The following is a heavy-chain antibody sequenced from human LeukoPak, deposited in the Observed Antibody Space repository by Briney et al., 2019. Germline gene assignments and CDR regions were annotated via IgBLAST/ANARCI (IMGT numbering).Heavy chain of an antibody. Sequence: GGSLRLSCAASGFTFSSYSMNWVRQAPGKGLEWVSYISSSSSTIYYADSVKGRFTISRDNAKNSLYLQMNSLRAEDTAVYYCARDWASITIFGVAHSPLDYWGQGTLVTVSS. J-gene: IGHJ4*02. CDR2: ISSSSSTI. D-gene: IGHD3-3*01. CDR3: ARDWASITIFGVAHSPLDY. V-gene: IGHV3-48*01. CDR1: GFTFSSYS.